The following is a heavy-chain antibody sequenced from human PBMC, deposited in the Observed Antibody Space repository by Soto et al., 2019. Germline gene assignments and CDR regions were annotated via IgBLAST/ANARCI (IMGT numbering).Heavy chain of an antibody. CDR2: INHSGRT. J-gene: IGHJ5*02. CDR1: GLSLSGLL. D-gene: IGHD3-10*01. V-gene: IGHV4-34*01. Sequence: SETMCPTCPVVGLSLSGLLLVLVRPPPGEGLEWIGEINHSGRTNYKPSLKSRVTISVDTSKNQFSLKLSSVTAADTAVYYCARVGYRMVRGVIKSRWLDPRGQGTLVTVSS. CDR3: ARVGYRMVRGVIKSRWLDP.